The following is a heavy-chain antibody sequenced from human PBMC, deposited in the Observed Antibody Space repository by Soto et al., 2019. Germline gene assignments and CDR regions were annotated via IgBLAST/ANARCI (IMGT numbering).Heavy chain of an antibody. D-gene: IGHD3-10*01. CDR3: ARRNYYGSVTFDY. CDR1: GYTFSSYP. V-gene: IGHV1-18*01. J-gene: IGHJ4*02. CDR2: ISPYNGNT. Sequence: QVQLVQSGAEVKKPGASVKVSCKASGYTFSSYPITWVRQAPGQGLEWVGFISPYNGNTNYAQKFQGRVTMTTDTPTSTAYMDLRSLTADDTAVYYCARRNYYGSVTFDYWGQGTLVTVSS.